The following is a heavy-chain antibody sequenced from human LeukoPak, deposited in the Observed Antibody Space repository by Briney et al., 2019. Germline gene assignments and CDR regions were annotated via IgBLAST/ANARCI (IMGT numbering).Heavy chain of an antibody. CDR1: GGSISSGSYY. V-gene: IGHV4-61*02. J-gene: IGHJ4*02. CDR2: IYTSGST. Sequence: SQTLYLTCTVSGGSISSGSYYWSWIRQPAGKGLEWIGRIYTSGSTNYNPSLKSRVTISVDTSKNQFSLKLSSVTAADTAVYYCARDPYCSGGSCYSYWGQGTLVAVSS. CDR3: ARDPYCSGGSCYSY. D-gene: IGHD2-15*01.